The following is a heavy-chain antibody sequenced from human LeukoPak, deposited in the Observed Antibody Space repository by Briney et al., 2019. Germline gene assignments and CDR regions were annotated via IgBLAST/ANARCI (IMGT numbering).Heavy chain of an antibody. V-gene: IGHV1-2*02. Sequence: ASVNVSCKPSGYTFTGSYMHRVRQAPGQPLEWIGWINPNSGGTNYAQGLQGRGTMTRDTSISTVYMQLSRLHFDDTAVYYCARDRSVGATDDAFDVWGPGTMVTVSS. CDR1: GYTFTGSY. CDR2: INPNSGGT. CDR3: ARDRSVGATDDAFDV. J-gene: IGHJ3*01. D-gene: IGHD1-26*01.